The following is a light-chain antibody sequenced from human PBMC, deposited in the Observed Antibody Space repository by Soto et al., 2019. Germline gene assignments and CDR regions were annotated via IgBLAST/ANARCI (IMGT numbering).Light chain of an antibody. V-gene: IGKV1-6*01. CDR3: LQDYNYPYT. CDR1: QAMKDD. Sequence: AIQMTKSPSSLSASVGDRVNITCRASQAMKDDFVWYQQRPGKAPKLLVYSSSRLQNGVPSRFSGSGSGTDFTLTSSSLQPEDFATYYCLQDYNYPYTFGQGTKLEI. CDR2: SSS. J-gene: IGKJ2*01.